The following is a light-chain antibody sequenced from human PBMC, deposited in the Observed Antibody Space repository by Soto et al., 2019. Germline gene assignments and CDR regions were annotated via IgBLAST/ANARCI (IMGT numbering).Light chain of an antibody. Sequence: EIVMTQSPATLSVSPGERATLSCRASQSVSSKLAWYQQKPGQAPRLLIHGASTRATGIPARFTGSGSGTEFTLTISSLQSEDFAVYYRQQYNNWPPITFGQGTRLEIK. CDR3: QQYNNWPPIT. J-gene: IGKJ5*01. CDR1: QSVSSK. V-gene: IGKV3D-15*01. CDR2: GAS.